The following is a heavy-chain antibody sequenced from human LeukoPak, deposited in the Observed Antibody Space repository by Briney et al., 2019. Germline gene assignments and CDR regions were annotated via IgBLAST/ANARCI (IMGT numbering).Heavy chain of an antibody. Sequence: PSETLSLTCTVSGYSISSGYYWGWIRPPPGKGLEWIGRIYTSGSTNYNPSLKSRVTMSVDTSKNQFSLKLSSVTAADTAVYYCARDPGSLYSKDAFDIWGQGTMVTVSS. CDR2: IYTSGST. CDR1: GYSISSGYY. CDR3: ARDPGSLYSKDAFDI. D-gene: IGHD2-8*01. V-gene: IGHV4-38-2*02. J-gene: IGHJ3*02.